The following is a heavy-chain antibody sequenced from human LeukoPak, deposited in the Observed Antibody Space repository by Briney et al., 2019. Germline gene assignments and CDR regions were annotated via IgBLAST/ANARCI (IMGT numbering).Heavy chain of an antibody. CDR3: ARVSGYCSGGSCYVIDAFDI. J-gene: IGHJ3*02. V-gene: IGHV3-33*01. D-gene: IGHD2-15*01. CDR1: GFTFSSYG. CDR2: IWYDGSNK. Sequence: GGSLRLSCAASGFTFSSYGMHWVRQAPGKGLEWVAVIWYDGSNKYYADSVKGRFTISRDNSKNTLYLQMNSLRAEDAAVYYCARVSGYCSGGSCYVIDAFDIWGQGTMVTVSS.